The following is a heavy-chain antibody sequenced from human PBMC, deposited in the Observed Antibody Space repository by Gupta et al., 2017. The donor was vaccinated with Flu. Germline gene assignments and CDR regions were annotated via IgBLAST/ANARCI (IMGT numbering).Heavy chain of an antibody. D-gene: IGHD2-21*02. J-gene: IGHJ6*02. V-gene: IGHV1-2*02. CDR3: ARSIVTYCGGDCFSTYYYYGMDV. Sequence: QVQLGQSGAEVSKPGASVKVSCTASGSTFTAYHPQWLRQAPVHRLELMGWINPDSGATNYAQNFQVRVTMTRDTSINTAYMELSTLKSDDTATYYCARSIVTYCGGDCFSTYYYYGMDVWGQGTTVTVSS. CDR1: GSTFTAYH. CDR2: INPDSGAT.